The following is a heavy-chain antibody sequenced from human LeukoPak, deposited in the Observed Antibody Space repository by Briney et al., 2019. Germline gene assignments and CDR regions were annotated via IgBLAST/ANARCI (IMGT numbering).Heavy chain of an antibody. V-gene: IGHV3-13*01. CDR2: ITSAGDT. J-gene: IGHJ4*02. CDR3: ARRRAGYGYDY. CDR1: GFTFSSHD. D-gene: IGHD5-18*01. Sequence: PGGSPRLSCTASGFTFSSHDMHWVRQAAGKGLEWVPRITSAGDTYYPGSVKGRFTISRENAKSSVYLQMNSLRAGDTAVYYCARRRAGYGYDYWGQGTLVTVSS.